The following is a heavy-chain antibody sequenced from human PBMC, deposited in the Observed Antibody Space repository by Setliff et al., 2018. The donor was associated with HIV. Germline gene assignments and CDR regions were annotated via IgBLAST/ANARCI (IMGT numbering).Heavy chain of an antibody. CDR3: ARSIIRPYSSGWPWYFDY. D-gene: IGHD6-19*01. V-gene: IGHV3-7*01. CDR1: GFTFSRYW. CDR2: IKQDGSEK. Sequence: LRLSCAAPGFTFSRYWMSWVRQAPGKGLEWVANIKQDGSEKYYVDSVRGRFTISRDNAKNSLSLQVNSLRAEDTAVYYCARSIIRPYSSGWPWYFDYWGQGTLVTVSS. J-gene: IGHJ4*02.